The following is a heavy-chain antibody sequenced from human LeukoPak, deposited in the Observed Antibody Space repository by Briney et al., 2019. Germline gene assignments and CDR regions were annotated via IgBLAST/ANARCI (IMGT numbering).Heavy chain of an antibody. CDR3: ARGGDHTAAAPFDP. J-gene: IGHJ5*02. CDR2: INHSGST. D-gene: IGHD6-13*01. V-gene: IGHV4-34*01. Sequence: SETLSLTCAVYGGSFSGYYWSWIRQPPGKGLEWIGEINHSGSTNYNLSLKSRVTISVDTSKNQFSLKLSSVTAADTAVYYCARGGDHTAAAPFDPWGQGTLVTVSS. CDR1: GGSFSGYY.